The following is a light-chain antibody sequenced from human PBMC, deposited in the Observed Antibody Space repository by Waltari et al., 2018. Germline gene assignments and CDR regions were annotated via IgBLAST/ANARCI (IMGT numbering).Light chain of an antibody. V-gene: IGKV3-15*01. J-gene: IGKJ1*01. CDR2: GAS. CDR3: HQYNNWPRT. Sequence: EIVMTQSPATLSVSPGERATLSCRARQSVGIHLAWYQHKPGQVPRLFIYGASTRATGFPARFSGSGSGTEFTLTISSLQSEDFAVYYCHQYNNWPRTFGQGTKVEIK. CDR1: QSVGIH.